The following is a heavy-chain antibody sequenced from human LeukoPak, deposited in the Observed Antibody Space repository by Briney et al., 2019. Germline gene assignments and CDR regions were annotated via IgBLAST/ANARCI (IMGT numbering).Heavy chain of an antibody. CDR3: ARDCSGGSCNWYYFDS. D-gene: IGHD2-15*01. CDR2: INPNTGGT. V-gene: IGHV1-2*02. Sequence: ASVKVSCKASGYTLTGYYIHWVRQAPGQGLEWMEWINPNTGGTKYAQKFQGRVTMTRDTSLSTAYMELSRLRSDDTAVYFCARDCSGGSCNWYYFDSWGQGTLVTVSS. CDR1: GYTLTGYY. J-gene: IGHJ4*02.